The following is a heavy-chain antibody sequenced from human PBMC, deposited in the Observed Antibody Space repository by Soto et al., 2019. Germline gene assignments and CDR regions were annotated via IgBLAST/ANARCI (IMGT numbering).Heavy chain of an antibody. CDR3: ARQVREEWLPYYYYYGMDV. CDR2: IYYSGST. J-gene: IGHJ6*02. D-gene: IGHD3-3*01. Sequence: SETLSLTCTVSGGSISSSSYYWGWIRQPPGKGLEWIGSIYYSGSTYYNPSLKSRVTISVDTFKNQFSLKLSSVTAADTAVYYCARQVREEWLPYYYYYGMDVWGQGTTVTVSS. V-gene: IGHV4-39*01. CDR1: GGSISSSSYY.